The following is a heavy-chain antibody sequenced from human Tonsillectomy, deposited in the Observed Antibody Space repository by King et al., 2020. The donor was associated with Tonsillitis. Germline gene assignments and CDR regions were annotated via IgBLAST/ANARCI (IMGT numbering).Heavy chain of an antibody. CDR2: ISYDGGNK. Sequence: VQLVESGRGVVQPGRSLRLSCAASGFTFSTYAMHWVRQAPGKGLEWVAVISYDGGNKYYADSVKGRFTISRDNSKNTLYLQMNSLRAEDTAVYYCARDIDDYGDYVGYFDYWGQGTLVTVSS. CDR1: GFTFSTYA. D-gene: IGHD4-17*01. CDR3: ARDIDDYGDYVGYFDY. V-gene: IGHV3-30-3*01. J-gene: IGHJ4*02.